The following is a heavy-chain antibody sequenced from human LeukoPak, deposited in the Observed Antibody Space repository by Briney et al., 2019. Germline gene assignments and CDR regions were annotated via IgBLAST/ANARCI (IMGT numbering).Heavy chain of an antibody. CDR1: GYTFTGYY. D-gene: IGHD3-3*01. Sequence: EASVKVSCKASGYTFTGYYMHWVRQAPGQGLEWMGWINPNSGGTNYAQKFQGRVTMTRDTSISTAYMELSRLRSDDTAVYYCACDIWKNDAFDIWGQGTMVTVSS. J-gene: IGHJ3*02. V-gene: IGHV1-2*02. CDR3: ACDIWKNDAFDI. CDR2: INPNSGGT.